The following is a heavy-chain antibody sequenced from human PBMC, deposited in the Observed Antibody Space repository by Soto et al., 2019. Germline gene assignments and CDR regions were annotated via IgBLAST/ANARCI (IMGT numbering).Heavy chain of an antibody. CDR2: MKPNSGNT. V-gene: IGHV1-8*01. CDR1: GYTFTSYD. Sequence: QLVQSGAEVKKPGASVKVSCKASGYTFTSYDINWVRQATGQGLEWMGWMKPNSGNTGYAQKFQRRIPKTSNTYISTAHMGRSSPGSEDTALYYWASERKGMDVWGQGTTVTVSS. CDR3: ASERKGMDV. J-gene: IGHJ6*02.